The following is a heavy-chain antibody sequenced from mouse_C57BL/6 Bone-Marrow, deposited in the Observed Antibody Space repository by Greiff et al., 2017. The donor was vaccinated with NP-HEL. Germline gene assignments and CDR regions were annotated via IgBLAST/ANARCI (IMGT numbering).Heavy chain of an antibody. CDR1: GYTFTSYG. V-gene: IGHV1-81*01. D-gene: IGHD4-1*01. CDR3: ASGPTGVDY. J-gene: IGHJ2*01. Sequence: LQESGAELARPGASVKLSCKASGYTFTSYGISWVKQRTGQGLEWIGEIYPRSGNTYYNEKFKGKATLTADKSSSTAYMELRSLTSEDSAVYFCASGPTGVDYWGQGTTLTVSS. CDR2: IYPRSGNT.